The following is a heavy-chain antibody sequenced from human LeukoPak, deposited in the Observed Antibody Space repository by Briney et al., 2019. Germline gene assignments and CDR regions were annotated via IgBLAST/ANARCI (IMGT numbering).Heavy chain of an antibody. V-gene: IGHV4-34*01. J-gene: IGHJ4*02. CDR1: GGSLSGYY. CDR2: INHGGST. CDR3: AREGRRSMGIEY. D-gene: IGHD6-6*01. Sequence: PSETLPLTCAVYGGSLSGYYWSWLRQSPGKGLEWIGEINHGGSTNYNPSLKSRGTMSVDTSKNHFSLKLSSVTGADTAVYFCAREGRRSMGIEYWGQGTLVTVSS.